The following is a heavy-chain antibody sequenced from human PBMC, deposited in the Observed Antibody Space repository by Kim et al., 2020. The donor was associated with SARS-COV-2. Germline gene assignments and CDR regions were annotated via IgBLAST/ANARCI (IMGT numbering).Heavy chain of an antibody. J-gene: IGHJ4*02. CDR2: ISYVGSNK. CDR3: AREVQLWSRGDY. D-gene: IGHD5-18*01. CDR1: GFTFSSYA. Sequence: GGSLRLSCAASGFTFSSYAMHWVRQAPGKGLEWVAVISYVGSNKYYADSVKGRFTISRDNSKNTLYLQMNSLRAEDTAVYYCAREVQLWSRGDYWGQGTLVTVSS. V-gene: IGHV3-30*04.